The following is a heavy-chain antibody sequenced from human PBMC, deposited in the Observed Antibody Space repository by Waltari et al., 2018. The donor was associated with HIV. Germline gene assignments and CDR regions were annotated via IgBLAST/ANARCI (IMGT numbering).Heavy chain of an antibody. Sequence: EVQLVESGGGLIQPGGSLRLSCAASGFTVSSNYMSWVRQAPGKGLEGVSVIYSGGSTYYADSVKGRFTISRDNSKNTLYLQMSSLRAEDTAVYYCARGYGDVYYYGMDVWGQGTTVTVSS. D-gene: IGHD4-17*01. CDR1: GFTVSSNY. CDR2: IYSGGST. J-gene: IGHJ6*02. V-gene: IGHV3-53*01. CDR3: ARGYGDVYYYGMDV.